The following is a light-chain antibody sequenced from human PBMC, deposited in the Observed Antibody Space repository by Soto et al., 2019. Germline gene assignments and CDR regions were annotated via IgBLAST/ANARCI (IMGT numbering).Light chain of an antibody. V-gene: IGLV1-40*01. Sequence: QAVVTQPTSVSGAPGQRVTISCTGSSSNIGAGYDVHWYQQLPGTAPKLLIYGHINRPSGVPDRFTGSKSGTSASLAITGLQAEDEADYYCQSYDSSLRGYVFGTGTKLTVL. CDR2: GHI. CDR3: QSYDSSLRGYV. J-gene: IGLJ1*01. CDR1: SSNIGAGYD.